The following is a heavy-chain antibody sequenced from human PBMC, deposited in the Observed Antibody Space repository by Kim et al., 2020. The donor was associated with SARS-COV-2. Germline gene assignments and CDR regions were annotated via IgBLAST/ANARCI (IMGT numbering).Heavy chain of an antibody. J-gene: IGHJ6*03. CDR1: GGSLSGYS. D-gene: IGHD2-2*01. V-gene: IGHV4-34*01. CDR3: ARGHTGVVPAPILGLGPFYYYYNMAV. Sequence: ETLSLTCAVSGGSLSGYSWNWIRQPPGKGLEWIGEINHSGGTKYSPSLKSRVTMSIDTSKSQFSLRLTSVTAADTAVYFCARGHTGVVPAPILGLGPFYYYYNMAVWGRGTTVTVSS. CDR2: INHSGGT.